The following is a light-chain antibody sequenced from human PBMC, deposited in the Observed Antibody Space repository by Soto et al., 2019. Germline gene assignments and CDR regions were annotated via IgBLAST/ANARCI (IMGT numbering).Light chain of an antibody. Sequence: DIQMTQSPSTLSASVGDRVVITCRASQSITTWLAWYQQKPAKAPKLLIYDASSLQSGVPSRFSGSGSGTDFTLSISSLQPEDFATYYCQQSYSTPPGTFGQGTKVDI. V-gene: IGKV1-39*01. J-gene: IGKJ1*01. CDR1: QSITTW. CDR2: DAS. CDR3: QQSYSTPPGT.